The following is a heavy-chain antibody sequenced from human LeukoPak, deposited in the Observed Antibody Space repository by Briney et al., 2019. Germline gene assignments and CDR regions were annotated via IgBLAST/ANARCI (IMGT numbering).Heavy chain of an antibody. J-gene: IGHJ3*02. CDR2: IYYSGST. Sequence: SETLSLTCNVSGGSISSYYWSWIRQPPGKGLEWIGYIYYSGSTNYNPSLKSRVAISVVTSKNQLTLKLASVTAADTAVYYCARDGPYEATGSYFDAFDIWGQGTMVTVSS. V-gene: IGHV4-59*01. CDR3: ARDGPYEATGSYFDAFDI. D-gene: IGHD1-26*01. CDR1: GGSISSYY.